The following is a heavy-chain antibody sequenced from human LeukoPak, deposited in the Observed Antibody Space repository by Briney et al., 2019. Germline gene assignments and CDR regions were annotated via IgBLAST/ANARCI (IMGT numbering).Heavy chain of an antibody. V-gene: IGHV4-59*11. Sequence: SETLSLTCSVSGASIDSHYWSWIRQSPGKGLEWIGYVFNGGSTNYNPSLNSRVTMSLDTSRDQFSLRLSSVTAADTAIYYCASRPADTTWYGVFDYWSQGTLVTVSS. D-gene: IGHD3-10*01. CDR3: ASRPADTTWYGVFDY. J-gene: IGHJ4*02. CDR2: VFNGGST. CDR1: GASIDSHY.